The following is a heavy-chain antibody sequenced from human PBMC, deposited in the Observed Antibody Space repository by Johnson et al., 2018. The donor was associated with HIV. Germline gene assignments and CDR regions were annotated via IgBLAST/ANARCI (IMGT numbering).Heavy chain of an antibody. J-gene: IGHJ3*01. CDR2: VRSDGSTA. V-gene: IGHV3-30*02. Sequence: QVQLVESGGGVVQPGGSLRLSCAASGFDFSSVTMYWVRQPPGKGLEWVAFVRSDGSTAYYEDSVEGRSTISRDNSSNTLSLELSNLRSDDTAVYYCAKAQRNYRGALDVWGQGTLVTVSS. CDR3: AKAQRNYRGALDV. D-gene: IGHD1-7*01. CDR1: GFDFSSVT.